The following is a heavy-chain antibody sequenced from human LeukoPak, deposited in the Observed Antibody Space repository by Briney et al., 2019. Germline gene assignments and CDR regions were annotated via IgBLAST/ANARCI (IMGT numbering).Heavy chain of an antibody. V-gene: IGHV1-46*01. CDR3: VRIYYSNAFDI. CDR1: GYTFTSYY. D-gene: IGHD4-11*01. Sequence: ASVKVSCKASGYTFTSYYMHWVRQAPGQGLEWMGIINPSGGSTSYAQKFQGRVTITRNTSISTAYMELSSLRSEDTAVYYCVRIYYSNAFDIWGQGTMVTVSS. CDR2: INPSGGST. J-gene: IGHJ3*02.